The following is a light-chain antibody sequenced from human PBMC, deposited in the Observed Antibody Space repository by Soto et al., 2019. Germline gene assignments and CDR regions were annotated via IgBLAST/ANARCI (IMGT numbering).Light chain of an antibody. V-gene: IGKV3-11*01. CDR3: QQGGNWPLT. J-gene: IGKJ5*01. Sequence: EIVMTQSPATLSVSPGERATLSCWASQSVSSHLAWYQQKRGQAPRLLIYDASSRASGIPARFSGSGSGTDFTLTISSLEPEDFAVYYCQQGGNWPLTFGQGTRLEIK. CDR2: DAS. CDR1: QSVSSH.